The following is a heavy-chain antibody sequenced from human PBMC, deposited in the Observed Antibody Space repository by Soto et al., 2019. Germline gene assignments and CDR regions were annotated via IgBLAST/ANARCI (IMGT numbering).Heavy chain of an antibody. Sequence: GGSLRLSCAASGFTFSNAWMNWVRQAPWKGLEWVANINQDGSEKYYVDSVKGRFTISRDNAQSSLYLQMNSLRVEDTAVYYCLSGNRPSSTWGQGTLGSVSS. J-gene: IGHJ4*02. V-gene: IGHV3-7*02. CDR1: GFTFSNAW. CDR3: LSGNRPSST. D-gene: IGHD5-12*01. CDR2: INQDGSEK.